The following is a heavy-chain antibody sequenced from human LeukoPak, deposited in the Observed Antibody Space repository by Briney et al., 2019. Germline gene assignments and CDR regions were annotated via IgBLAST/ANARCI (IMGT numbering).Heavy chain of an antibody. V-gene: IGHV1-2*04. CDR2: INPNSGGT. J-gene: IGHJ6*02. Sequence: GASVKVSCKAYGYTFTGYYMHWVRQAPGQGLEWMGWINPNSGGTNYAQKFQGWVTMTRDTSISTAYMELSRLRSDDTAVYYCARDQSVAGTYYYYYGMDVWGQGTTVTVSS. D-gene: IGHD6-19*01. CDR1: GYTFTGYY. CDR3: ARDQSVAGTYYYYYGMDV.